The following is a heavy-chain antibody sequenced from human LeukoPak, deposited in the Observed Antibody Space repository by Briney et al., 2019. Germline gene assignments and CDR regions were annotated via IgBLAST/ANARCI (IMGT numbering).Heavy chain of an antibody. CDR3: AGQQWLVRSAFDI. D-gene: IGHD6-19*01. CDR1: GDSIRSYY. J-gene: IGHJ3*02. Sequence: PSETLSLTCIVSGDSIRSYYWSWIRQPPGKGLEWIGYIYYSGSTNYNPSLKSRVTISVDTSKNQFSLKLSSATAADTAVYYCAGQQWLVRSAFDIWGQGTMVTVSS. CDR2: IYYSGST. V-gene: IGHV4-59*08.